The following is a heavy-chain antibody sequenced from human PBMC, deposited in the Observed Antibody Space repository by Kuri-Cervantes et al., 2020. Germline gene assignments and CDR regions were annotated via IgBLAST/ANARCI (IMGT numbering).Heavy chain of an antibody. D-gene: IGHD1-26*01. J-gene: IGHJ3*02. V-gene: IGHV1-8*01. CDR3: ARDGRWELPYGDAFDI. Sequence: ASVKVSCKASGYTFTSYDINWVRQATGQGLEWMGWMNPNSGNTGYAQKFQGRVTMTRNTSISTAYMELSSLRSEDTAVYYCARDGRWELPYGDAFDIWGQGTMVTVSS. CDR1: GYTFTSYD. CDR2: MNPNSGNT.